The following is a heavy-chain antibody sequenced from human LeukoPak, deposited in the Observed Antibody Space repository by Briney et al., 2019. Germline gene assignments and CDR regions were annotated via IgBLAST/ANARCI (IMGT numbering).Heavy chain of an antibody. J-gene: IGHJ6*03. CDR3: ARVPADIVATYYMDV. D-gene: IGHD5-12*01. CDR1: GGSISSGSYY. CDR2: IYTSGST. Sequence: NASQTLSLTRTVSGGSISSGSYYWSWIRQPAGKGLEWIGRIYTSGSTNYNPSLKSRVTISVATPKHQFSLTLSSVTAADTAVYYCARVPADIVATYYMDVWGKGTTVTVSS. V-gene: IGHV4-61*02.